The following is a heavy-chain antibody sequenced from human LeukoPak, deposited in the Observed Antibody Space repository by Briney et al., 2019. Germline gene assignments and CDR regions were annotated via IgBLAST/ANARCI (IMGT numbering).Heavy chain of an antibody. D-gene: IGHD6-19*01. CDR2: IYHSGST. V-gene: IGHV4-4*02. Sequence: SETLSLTCAVSGGSISSSNWWSWVRQPPGKGLEWIGEIYHSGSTNYNPSLKSRVTISVDKSKNQFSLKLSSVTAADTAAYYCARGRVAVANAFDIWGQGTMVTVSS. CDR3: ARGRVAVANAFDI. J-gene: IGHJ3*02. CDR1: GGSISSSNW.